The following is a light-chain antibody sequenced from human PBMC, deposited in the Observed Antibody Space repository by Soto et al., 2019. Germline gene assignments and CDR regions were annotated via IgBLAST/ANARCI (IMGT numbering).Light chain of an antibody. CDR1: QSISSTY. CDR3: QHYDSARGT. CDR2: DAS. Sequence: EIVLTQSPGTLSLSPGERATLSCRASQSISSTYLTWYHQRPGQAPMLLIYDASRRATGIPDRFSGSGSGKDFSITSSRLEPEDFAVYYCQHYDSARGTFGLGTKVEIK. V-gene: IGKV3-20*01. J-gene: IGKJ1*01.